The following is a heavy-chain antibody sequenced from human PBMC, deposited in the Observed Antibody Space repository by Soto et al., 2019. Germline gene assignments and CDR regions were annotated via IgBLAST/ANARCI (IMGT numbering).Heavy chain of an antibody. CDR1: GGSFSNYY. CDR2: INHSGRT. J-gene: IGHJ4*02. Sequence: QVQLQQWGAGLLKPSETPSLTCAVYGGSFSNYYWSWIRQAPGKGLEWIGEINHSGRTNYNPSLTGRVTISVDTSKNQFSLKRSSVTAADTAVYYCARGSSGGRGLDYWGQGTLVTVSS. D-gene: IGHD6-19*01. V-gene: IGHV4-34*01. CDR3: ARGSSGGRGLDY.